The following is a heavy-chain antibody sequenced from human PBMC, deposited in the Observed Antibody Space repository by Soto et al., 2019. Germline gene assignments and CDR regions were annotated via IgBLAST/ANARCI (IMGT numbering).Heavy chain of an antibody. CDR2: ISAYDGYT. V-gene: IGHV1-18*01. Sequence: ASVKVSCKASGYTFSSYGINWVRQAPGQGLEWLGWISAYDGYTNYAQILQGRVSMTTDTSTKTAYMELRSLRSDDTGVYYCARQVSSAWPPYYYDMDVWGQGTTVTVSS. CDR3: ARQVSSAWPPYYYDMDV. D-gene: IGHD6-25*01. CDR1: GYTFSSYG. J-gene: IGHJ6*02.